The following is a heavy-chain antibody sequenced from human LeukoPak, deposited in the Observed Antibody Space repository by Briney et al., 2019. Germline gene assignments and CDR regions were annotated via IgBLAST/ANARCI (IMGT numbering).Heavy chain of an antibody. J-gene: IGHJ4*02. D-gene: IGHD5-24*01. CDR2: INSDGGST. CDR1: GFTFSSYA. CDR3: ARRIQGMAPYYFDY. Sequence: PGGSLRLSCAASGFTFSSYAMSWVRQAPGKGLEWVSRINSDGGSTSYADSVKGRFTTSRDNAKNTLYLQMNSLRAEDTAVYYCARRIQGMAPYYFDYWGQGTLVAVSS. V-gene: IGHV3-74*01.